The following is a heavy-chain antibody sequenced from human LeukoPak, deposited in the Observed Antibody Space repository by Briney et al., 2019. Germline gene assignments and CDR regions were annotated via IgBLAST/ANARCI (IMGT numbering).Heavy chain of an antibody. J-gene: IGHJ4*02. CDR3: ARGLLYYDFWSGYLSYFDY. CDR2: INHSGST. V-gene: IGHV4-34*01. D-gene: IGHD3-3*01. CDR1: GFTFSSYW. Sequence: GSLRLSCAASGFTFSSYWMSWIRQPPGKGLEWIGEINHSGSTNYNPSLKSRVTISVDTSKYQFSLKLSSVTAADTAVYYCARGLLYYDFWSGYLSYFDYWGQGTLVTVSS.